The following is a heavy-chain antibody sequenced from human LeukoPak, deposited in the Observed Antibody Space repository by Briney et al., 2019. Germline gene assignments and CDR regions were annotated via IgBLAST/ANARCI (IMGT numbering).Heavy chain of an antibody. CDR2: IYYSVST. J-gene: IGHJ4*02. CDR1: GGSISSSSYY. D-gene: IGHD6-13*01. V-gene: IGHV4-39*01. Sequence: PPETLSLTCTVSGGSISSSSYYWGWIRQPPGKGLEWIGSIYYSVSTYYNPSLKSRVTISVDTSKNQFSLKLSSVTAADTAVYYCARHEKPDGRQAAAVRGGGDYWGQGTLVTVSS. CDR3: ARHEKPDGRQAAAVRGGGDY.